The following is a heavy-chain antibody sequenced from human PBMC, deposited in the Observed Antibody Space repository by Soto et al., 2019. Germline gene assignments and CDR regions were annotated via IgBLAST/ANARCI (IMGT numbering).Heavy chain of an antibody. J-gene: IGHJ4*02. Sequence: PGGSLRLSCAASGFTFSSYSMNWVRQAPGKGLEWVSYISSSSSTIYYADSVKGRFTISRDNAKNSLYLQMNSLRDEDTAVYYCRFGFDSSGWYGLDYWGQGTLVTVSS. V-gene: IGHV3-48*02. D-gene: IGHD6-19*01. CDR2: ISSSSSTI. CDR3: RFGFDSSGWYGLDY. CDR1: GFTFSSYS.